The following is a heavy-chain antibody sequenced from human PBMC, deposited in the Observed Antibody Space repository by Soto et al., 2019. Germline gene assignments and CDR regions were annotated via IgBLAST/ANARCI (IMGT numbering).Heavy chain of an antibody. CDR1: GGTFSSYA. V-gene: IGHV1-69*10. Sequence: ASVKVSCKASGGTFSSYAISWVRQAPGQGLEWMGGIIPIFGIANYAQKFQGRVTITADKSTSTAYMEFSSLRSEDTAVYYCARRIIGYCSSPSCYNYYYYMDVWVKGTTVTVSS. J-gene: IGHJ6*03. CDR2: IIPIFGIA. CDR3: ARRIIGYCSSPSCYNYYYYMDV. D-gene: IGHD2-2*01.